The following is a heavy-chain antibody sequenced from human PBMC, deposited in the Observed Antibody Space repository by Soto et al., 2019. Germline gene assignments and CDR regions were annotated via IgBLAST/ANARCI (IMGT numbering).Heavy chain of an antibody. CDR3: AKSFYDKSGYYGLLDY. Sequence: GGSLRLSCAASGFSFSTHSMHWVRQAPGKGLEWVAVISYDGTNEYYADFVKGRFTISRDNSKNTLYLQMISLRAEDTAVYYCAKSFYDKSGYYGLLDYWGQGTLVTVSS. CDR1: GFSFSTHS. V-gene: IGHV3-30*18. D-gene: IGHD3-22*01. CDR2: ISYDGTNE. J-gene: IGHJ4*02.